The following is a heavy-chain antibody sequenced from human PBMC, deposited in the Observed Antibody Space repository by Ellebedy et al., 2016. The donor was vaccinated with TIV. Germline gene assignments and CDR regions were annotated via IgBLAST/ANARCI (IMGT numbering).Heavy chain of an antibody. CDR2: VNRAGSAT. CDR1: GFTFNNFD. D-gene: IGHD2-15*01. Sequence: GESLKISCAASGFTFNNFDMTWVRQAPGKGLEWVATVNRAGSATFYADSVKGRFTISRDNSKNMLYLQMNSLRAEDTAVYYCGVGYCNGGSCYSLTGYGMDVWGQGTTVTVSS. J-gene: IGHJ6*02. V-gene: IGHV3-23*01. CDR3: GVGYCNGGSCYSLTGYGMDV.